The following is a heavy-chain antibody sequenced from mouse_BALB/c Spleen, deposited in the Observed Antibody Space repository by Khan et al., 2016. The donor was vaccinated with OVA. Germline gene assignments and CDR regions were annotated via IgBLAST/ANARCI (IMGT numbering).Heavy chain of an antibody. CDR2: ISSGGDYT. CDR1: GFTFSSYS. J-gene: IGHJ3*01. CDR3: ASHLTGSFAY. V-gene: IGHV5-6*01. Sequence: EVELVESGGDLVKPGGSRKLSCAASGFTFSSYSMSWVRQTPDKRMAWVATISSGGDYTYYPDSVKGRLTISRDNAKNTLYLQMSSLKSEDTAMYYCASHLTGSFAYWGQGTLVTVSA. D-gene: IGHD4-1*01.